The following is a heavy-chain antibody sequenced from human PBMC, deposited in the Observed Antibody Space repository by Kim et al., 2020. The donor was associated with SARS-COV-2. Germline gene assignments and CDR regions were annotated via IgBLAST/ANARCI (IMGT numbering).Heavy chain of an antibody. Sequence: SETLSLTCAVYGGSFSGYYWSWIRQPPGKGLEWIGEINHSGSTNYNPSLKSRVTISVDTSKNQFSLKLRSVTAADTAVYYCARSNHGMDVWGQGTTVTVSS. CDR2: INHSGST. CDR3: ARSNHGMDV. CDR1: GGSFSGYY. V-gene: IGHV4-34*01. J-gene: IGHJ6*02. D-gene: IGHD4-4*01.